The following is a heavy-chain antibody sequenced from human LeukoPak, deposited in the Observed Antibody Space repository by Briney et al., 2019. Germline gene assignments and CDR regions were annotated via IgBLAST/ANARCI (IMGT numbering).Heavy chain of an antibody. Sequence: SQTLSLTCDISGDSVSGNSGAWTWISQSPSRGLEWLGRTYYRSRWFTDSATSLKGRISINPDTSKNQFFLQLNSVTPEDTAVYYCTRDIGASGGYFDYWGQGILVIVSS. D-gene: IGHD6-13*01. CDR2: TYYRSRWFT. CDR1: GDSVSGNSGA. V-gene: IGHV6-1*01. CDR3: TRDIGASGGYFDY. J-gene: IGHJ4*02.